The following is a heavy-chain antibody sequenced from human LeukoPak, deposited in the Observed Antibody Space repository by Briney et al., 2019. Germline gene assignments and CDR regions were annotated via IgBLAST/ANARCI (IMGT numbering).Heavy chain of an antibody. D-gene: IGHD3-10*01. J-gene: IGHJ4*02. CDR1: GFTFDDYG. CDR2: INWNSGIT. CDR3: ARSRRGGGGSGSNYHFDY. V-gene: IGHV3-20*04. Sequence: PGGSLRLSCAASGFTFDDYGMSWVRQVPGKGLEWVSGINWNSGITGYADSVKGRFTISRDNAKNSLYLQMNSLRADDTALYYSARSRRGGGGSGSNYHFDYWGQGTLVTVYS.